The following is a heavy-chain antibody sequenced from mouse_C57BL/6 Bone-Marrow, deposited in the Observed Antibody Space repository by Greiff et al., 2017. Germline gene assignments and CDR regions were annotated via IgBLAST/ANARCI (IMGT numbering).Heavy chain of an antibody. V-gene: IGHV1-20*01. CDR1: GYSFTGYF. D-gene: IGHD1-1*01. Sequence: EVKLMESGPELVKPGDSVKISCKASGYSFTGYFMNWVMQSHGKSLEWIGRINPYNGDTFYNQKFKGKATLTVDKSSSTAHMELRSLTSEDSAVYYCARSHYYGSFYYCDYWGQGTTLTVSS. CDR3: ARSHYYGSFYYCDY. CDR2: INPYNGDT. J-gene: IGHJ2*01.